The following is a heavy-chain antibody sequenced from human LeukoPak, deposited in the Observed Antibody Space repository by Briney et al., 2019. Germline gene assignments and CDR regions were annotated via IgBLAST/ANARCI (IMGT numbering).Heavy chain of an antibody. CDR1: GFTFSSYA. V-gene: IGHV3-48*04. J-gene: IGHJ4*02. Sequence: PGGSPRLSCAASGFTFSSYAMSWVRQAPGKGREWVSYISSSGSTIYYADSVKGRFTISRDNAKNSLYLQMNSLRAEDTAVYYCARVLLRFLEWLLSREDYFDYWGQGTLVTVSS. CDR3: ARVLLRFLEWLLSREDYFDY. CDR2: ISSSGSTI. D-gene: IGHD3-3*01.